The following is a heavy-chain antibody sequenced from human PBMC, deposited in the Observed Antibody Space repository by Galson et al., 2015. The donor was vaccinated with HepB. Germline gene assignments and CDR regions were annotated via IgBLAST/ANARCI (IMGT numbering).Heavy chain of an antibody. J-gene: IGHJ4*02. CDR1: GYTFNGYY. CDR3: VRGKYYYDSSGYFAY. CDR2: INPNSGDT. V-gene: IGHV1-2*06. Sequence: SVKVSCKASGYTFNGYYMHWVRQAPGQGLEWMGRINPNSGDTNYAQKFQGRVSMTRDSSIRTAYMELTRLRSDDTAVYYCVRGKYYYDSSGYFAYWGQGTLVTISS. D-gene: IGHD3-22*01.